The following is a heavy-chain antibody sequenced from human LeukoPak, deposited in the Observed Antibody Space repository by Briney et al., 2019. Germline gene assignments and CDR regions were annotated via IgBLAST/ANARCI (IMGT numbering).Heavy chain of an antibody. CDR1: GYTFTSYY. CDR3: ARDPYYDYVWGSYTDAFDI. Sequence: ASVKVSCKASGYTFTSYYMHWVRQAPGQGLEWMGIINPSGGSTSYAQKFQGRVTITADKSTSTAYMELSSLRSEDTAVYYCARDPYYDYVWGSYTDAFDIWGQGTMVTVSS. D-gene: IGHD3-16*01. V-gene: IGHV1-46*01. J-gene: IGHJ3*02. CDR2: INPSGGST.